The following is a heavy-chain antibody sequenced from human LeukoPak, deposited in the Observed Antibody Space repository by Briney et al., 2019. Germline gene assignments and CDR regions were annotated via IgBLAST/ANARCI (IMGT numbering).Heavy chain of an antibody. CDR3: ARHSDVIGAI. Sequence: GESLRISCKASGCTFTHQWIGWVRQMSGSGLEWMGIIYPRDSDTIYSPSFQGHVTISADTSINTAYLEWSSLEASDTAIYYCARHSDVIGAIRGQGTLVTVSS. J-gene: IGHJ4*02. CDR1: GCTFTHQW. D-gene: IGHD3-10*01. V-gene: IGHV5-51*01. CDR2: IYPRDSDT.